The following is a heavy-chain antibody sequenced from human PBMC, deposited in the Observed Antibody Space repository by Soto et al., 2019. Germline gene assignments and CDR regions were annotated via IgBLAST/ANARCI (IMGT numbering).Heavy chain of an antibody. V-gene: IGHV3-23*01. Sequence: EVQLLESGGGLVQPGGSLRLSCAASGFPLRTYGMSWVRQAPGKGLEWVSSITGTGGDTYYADSVKGRFTSSRDNSNNMLYLQMNSLRVEDTAVYYCARIRGYWYGLDVWGQGTTITVSS. J-gene: IGHJ6*02. CDR1: GFPLRTYG. CDR3: ARIRGYWYGLDV. CDR2: ITGTGGDT.